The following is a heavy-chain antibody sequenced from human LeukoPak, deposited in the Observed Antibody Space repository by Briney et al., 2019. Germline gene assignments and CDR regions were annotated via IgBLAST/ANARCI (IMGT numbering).Heavy chain of an antibody. CDR2: ISAYNGNT. D-gene: IGHD6-25*01. CDR3: ASTQRQGNWFDP. CDR1: GYTFTNYD. J-gene: IGHJ5*02. Sequence: ASVKVSCKASGYTFTNYDINWVRQAPGQGLEWMGWISAYNGNTNYAQKLQGRVTMTTDTSTSTAYMELRSLRSDDTAVYYCASTQRQGNWFDPWGQGTLVTVSS. V-gene: IGHV1-18*01.